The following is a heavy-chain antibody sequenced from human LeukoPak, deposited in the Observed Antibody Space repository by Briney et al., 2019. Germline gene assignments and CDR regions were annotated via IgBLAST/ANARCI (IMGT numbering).Heavy chain of an antibody. CDR1: GFTFSSYG. Sequence: GGSLRLSCAASGFTFSSYGMHWVRQAPGKGLEWVAFIRDDGSNKYYADSVKGRFTISRDNAKNSLYLQMNSLRAEDTAVYYCARDPLRGNYHRYYYYYMDVWGKGTTVTVSS. V-gene: IGHV3-30*02. J-gene: IGHJ6*03. CDR3: ARDPLRGNYHRYYYYYMDV. D-gene: IGHD1-7*01. CDR2: IRDDGSNK.